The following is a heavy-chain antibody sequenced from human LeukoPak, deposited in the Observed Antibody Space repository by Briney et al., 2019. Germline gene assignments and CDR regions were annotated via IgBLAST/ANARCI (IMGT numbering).Heavy chain of an antibody. J-gene: IGHJ6*03. V-gene: IGHV4-30-4*08. CDR2: IYYSGST. Sequence: SETLSLTCTVSGGSISSGDYYWSWIRQPPGKGLEWIGYIYYSGSTYYNPSLKSRVTISVDTSKNQCSLKLSSVTAADTAAYYCAREVVLMVYANYYMDVWGKGTTVTVSS. CDR3: AREVVLMVYANYYMDV. D-gene: IGHD2-8*01. CDR1: GGSISSGDYY.